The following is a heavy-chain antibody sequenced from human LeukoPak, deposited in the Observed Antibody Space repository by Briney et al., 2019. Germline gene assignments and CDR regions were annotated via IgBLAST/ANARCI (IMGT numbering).Heavy chain of an antibody. CDR1: GGSISSYY. J-gene: IGHJ4*02. CDR3: ARCDAATATYFDY. CDR2: IYYSGST. D-gene: IGHD2-15*01. V-gene: IGHV4-59*01. Sequence: SETLSLTCTVSGGSISSYYWSWIRQPPGKGLEWIGYIYYSGSTNYNPSLKSRVTISVDTSKNQFSPKLSSVTAADTAVYYCARCDAATATYFDYWGQGTLVTVSS.